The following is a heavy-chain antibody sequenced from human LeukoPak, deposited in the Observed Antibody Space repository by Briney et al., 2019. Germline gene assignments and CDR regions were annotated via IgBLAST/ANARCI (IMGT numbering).Heavy chain of an antibody. Sequence: AGGSLRLSCAASGFTFGSYAMHWVRQAPGKGLEWVAVISYDGSNKYYADSVKGRFTISRDNSKNTLYLQMNSLRAEDTAVYYCARDLDRYSSNFDYWGQGTLVTVSS. CDR1: GFTFGSYA. D-gene: IGHD6-19*01. J-gene: IGHJ4*02. CDR2: ISYDGSNK. CDR3: ARDLDRYSSNFDY. V-gene: IGHV3-30*04.